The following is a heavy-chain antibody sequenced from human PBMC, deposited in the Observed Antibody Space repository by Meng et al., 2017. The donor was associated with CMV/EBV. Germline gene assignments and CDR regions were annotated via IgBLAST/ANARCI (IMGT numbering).Heavy chain of an antibody. Sequence: AAWNRIRQSPSRGLEWLGRTYYRSKWYNDYAVSVKSRITINPDTSKNQFSLQLNSVTPEDTAVYYCARDQRYYGSGSYYNSGWFDPWGQGTLVTVSS. CDR1: AA. J-gene: IGHJ5*02. CDR3: ARDQRYYGSGSYYNSGWFDP. V-gene: IGHV6-1*01. CDR2: TYYRSKWYN. D-gene: IGHD3-10*01.